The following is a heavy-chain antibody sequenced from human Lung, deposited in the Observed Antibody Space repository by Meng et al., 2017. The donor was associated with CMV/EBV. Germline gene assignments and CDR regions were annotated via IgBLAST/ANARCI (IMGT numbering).Heavy chain of an antibody. V-gene: IGHV4-4*02. D-gene: IGHD3-10*01. CDR1: GGSISSSNW. J-gene: IGHJ6*02. CDR2: IYHSGST. CDR3: AREKTYYYGSGSPHYNYGMDV. Sequence: GSLRLXCAVSGGSISSSNWWSWVRQPPGKGLEWIGEIYHSGSTNYNPSLKSRVTISVDKSKNQFSLKLSSVTAADTAVYYCAREKTYYYGSGSPHYNYGMDVWAQGPTAPFPS.